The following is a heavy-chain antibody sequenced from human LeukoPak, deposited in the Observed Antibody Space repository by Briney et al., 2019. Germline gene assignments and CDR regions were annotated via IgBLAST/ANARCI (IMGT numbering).Heavy chain of an antibody. Sequence: SETLSLTCTVSGVSISSSSYYWGWIRQPPGKGLEWIGSIYYSGSTYYNPSLKSRVTISVDTSKNQFSLKLSSVTAADTAVYYCARQPSYGDLGDYWGQGTLVTVSS. D-gene: IGHD4-17*01. V-gene: IGHV4-39*01. CDR3: ARQPSYGDLGDY. CDR1: GVSISSSSYY. J-gene: IGHJ4*02. CDR2: IYYSGST.